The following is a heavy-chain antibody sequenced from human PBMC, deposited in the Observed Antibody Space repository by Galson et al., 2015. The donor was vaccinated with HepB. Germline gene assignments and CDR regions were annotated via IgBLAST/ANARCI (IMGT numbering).Heavy chain of an antibody. D-gene: IGHD2-2*01. Sequence: QSGAEVKKPGESLKISCKGSGYSFTSYWIGWVRQMPGKGLEWMGIIYPGDSDTRYSPSFQGQVTISADKSISTAYLQWSSLKASDTAMYYCARQYCSSTSCSEFDYWGQGTLVTVSS. CDR2: IYPGDSDT. J-gene: IGHJ4*02. V-gene: IGHV5-51*01. CDR3: ARQYCSSTSCSEFDY. CDR1: GYSFTSYW.